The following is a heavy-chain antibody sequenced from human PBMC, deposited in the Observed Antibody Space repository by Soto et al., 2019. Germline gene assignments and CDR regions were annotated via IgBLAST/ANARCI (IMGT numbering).Heavy chain of an antibody. D-gene: IGHD3-22*01. Sequence: SETLSLTCTVSGGSISSGGYYWSWIRQHPGKGLEWIGYIYYSGSTYYNPSLKSRVTISVDTSKNQFSLKLSSVTAADTAVYYCARVPVLNYYDSSGYLVWFDPWGQGTLVTVSS. CDR2: IYYSGST. J-gene: IGHJ5*02. V-gene: IGHV4-31*03. CDR3: ARVPVLNYYDSSGYLVWFDP. CDR1: GGSISSGGYY.